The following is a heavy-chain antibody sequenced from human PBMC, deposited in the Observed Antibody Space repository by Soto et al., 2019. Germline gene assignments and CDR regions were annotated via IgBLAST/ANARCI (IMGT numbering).Heavy chain of an antibody. D-gene: IGHD2-21*01. J-gene: IGHJ4*02. CDR2: IGPYGNSI. Sequence: GECLRISCGTSGVSFRDYFMSWLRQAPGKGLEWVSYIGPYGNSIYYADSVKGRFTISRDDATKSLHLHMNSLRTDDTAVYYCARDDHTYGVYWGQGTPVTVSS. V-gene: IGHV3-11*01. CDR3: ARDDHTYGVY. CDR1: GVSFRDYF.